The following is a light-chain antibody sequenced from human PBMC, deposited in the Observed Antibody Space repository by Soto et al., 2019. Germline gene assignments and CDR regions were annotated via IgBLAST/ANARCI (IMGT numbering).Light chain of an antibody. J-gene: IGLJ1*01. CDR3: SSYTSTMTNV. V-gene: IGLV2-14*03. CDR2: DVV. CDR1: SSDVGGFNS. Sequence: QSALTQPASVSGSPGQSITISCTGTSSDVGGFNSVSWYQLRPGTAPKLILYDVVDRPSGVSYRFSGSKSGNTASLTISGGQAADEADYFCSSYTSTMTNVFGSGTKLTVL.